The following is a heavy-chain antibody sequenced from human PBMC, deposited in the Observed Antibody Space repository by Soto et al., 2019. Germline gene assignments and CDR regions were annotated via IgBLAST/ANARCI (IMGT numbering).Heavy chain of an antibody. CDR3: ARALIIMRDFWSDTYPTGYYFDY. CDR2: IIPIFGTA. D-gene: IGHD3-3*01. CDR1: GGTFSSYA. V-gene: IGHV1-69*06. Sequence: QVQLVQSGAEVKKPGSSVKVSCKASGGTFSSYAFSWVRQAPGQGLEWMGGIIPIFGTANYAQKFQGRVTITADKSTSTAYMELSSLRSEDTAVYYCARALIIMRDFWSDTYPTGYYFDYWGQGTLVTVSS. J-gene: IGHJ4*02.